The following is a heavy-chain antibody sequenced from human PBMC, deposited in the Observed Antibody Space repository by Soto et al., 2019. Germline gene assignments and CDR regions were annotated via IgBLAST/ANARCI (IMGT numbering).Heavy chain of an antibody. CDR3: ARVLGNYDFWSGYSFDY. J-gene: IGHJ4*02. CDR2: IYYSGST. D-gene: IGHD3-3*01. V-gene: IGHV4-31*03. CDR1: GGSISSGGYY. Sequence: PSETLSLTCTVSGGSISSGGYYWSWIRQHPGKGLEWIGYIYYSGSTYYNPSLKSRVTISVDTSKNQFSLKLSSVTAADTAVYYCARVLGNYDFWSGYSFDYWGQGTLVTVSS.